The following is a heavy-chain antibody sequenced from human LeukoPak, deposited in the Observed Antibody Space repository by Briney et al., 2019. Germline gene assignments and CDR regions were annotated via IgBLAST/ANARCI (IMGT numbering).Heavy chain of an antibody. V-gene: IGHV4-30-2*01. CDR3: AREGSSSYYFDY. Sequence: SQTLSLTCTVSGGSISSGDYYWSWIRQPPGKGLEWIGYIYHSGSTYYNPSLKSRVTISVDRSKNQFSLKLSSVTAADTAVYYCAREGSSSYYFDYWGQGTLVTVSS. D-gene: IGHD6-13*01. J-gene: IGHJ4*02. CDR1: GGSISSGDYY. CDR2: IYHSGST.